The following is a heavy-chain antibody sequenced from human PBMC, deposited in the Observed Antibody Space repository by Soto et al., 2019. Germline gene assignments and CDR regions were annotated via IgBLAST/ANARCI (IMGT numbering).Heavy chain of an antibody. J-gene: IGHJ4*02. CDR2: ISGPGGST. V-gene: IGHV3-23*01. Sequence: EVQLLDSGGGFVQPGGSLRLSCAASGFTFSTYPMSWVRQAPGKGLEWVSDISGPGGSTCYADSVRGRFTISRDNSKNTVYLQMNSLRDEDTAVYYCVKRPLKFSGSYFDYWGQGTLVTVSS. D-gene: IGHD1-26*01. CDR1: GFTFSTYP. CDR3: VKRPLKFSGSYFDY.